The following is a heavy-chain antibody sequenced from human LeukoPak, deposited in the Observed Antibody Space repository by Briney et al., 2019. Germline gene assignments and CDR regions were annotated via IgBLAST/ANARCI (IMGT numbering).Heavy chain of an antibody. V-gene: IGHV4-38-2*02. J-gene: IGHJ4*02. Sequence: SETLSLTCTVSGYSISSGYYWGWIRQPPGKGLEWIGSIYHSGSTYYNPSLKSRVTISVDTSKNQFSLKLSSVTAADTAVYYCARGFQGGFEYWGQGTLVTVSS. D-gene: IGHD2/OR15-2a*01. CDR1: GYSISSGYY. CDR2: IYHSGST. CDR3: ARGFQGGFEY.